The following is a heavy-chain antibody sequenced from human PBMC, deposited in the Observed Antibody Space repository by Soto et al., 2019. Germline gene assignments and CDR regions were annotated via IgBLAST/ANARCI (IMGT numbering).Heavy chain of an antibody. CDR1: GGTFSSYA. V-gene: IGHV1-69*06. J-gene: IGHJ6*02. Sequence: SVKVSCKASGGTFSSYAISWVRQAPGQGLEWMGGIIPIFGTANYAQKFQGRVTITADKSTSTAYMELSSLRSEDTAVYYCARVGCSGGSCYRYYYYGMDVWRQGTTVTVSS. CDR3: ARVGCSGGSCYRYYYYGMDV. CDR2: IIPIFGTA. D-gene: IGHD2-15*01.